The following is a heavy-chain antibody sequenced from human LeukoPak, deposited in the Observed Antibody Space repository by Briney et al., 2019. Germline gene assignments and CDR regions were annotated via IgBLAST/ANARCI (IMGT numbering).Heavy chain of an antibody. V-gene: IGHV4-39*07. CDR3: ARDFSERFLEWLLSTTVNWFDP. J-gene: IGHJ5*02. D-gene: IGHD3-3*01. CDR1: GGSISSSSYY. CDR2: IYYSGST. Sequence: SETLSLTCTVSGGSISSSSYYWGWIRQPPGKGLEWIGSIYYSGSTYYNPSLKSRVTISVDTSKNQFSLKLSSVTAADTAVYYCARDFSERFLEWLLSTTVNWFDPWGQGTLVTVSS.